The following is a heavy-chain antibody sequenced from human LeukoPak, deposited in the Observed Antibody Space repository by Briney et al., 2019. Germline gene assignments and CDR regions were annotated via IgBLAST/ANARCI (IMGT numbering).Heavy chain of an antibody. D-gene: IGHD1/OR15-1a*01. CDR3: ARGTATTGLDN. V-gene: IGHV3-74*01. CDR2: SSTDGSST. CDR1: GFTFSSYW. Sequence: GSLSLSCAASGFTFSSYWMNWVRQAPGKGLVWVSRSSTDGSSTFYADSVKGRFTISRDDAKNMLYLQMNSLRAEDTAVYYCARGTATTGLDNWGQGTLVTVSS. J-gene: IGHJ4*02.